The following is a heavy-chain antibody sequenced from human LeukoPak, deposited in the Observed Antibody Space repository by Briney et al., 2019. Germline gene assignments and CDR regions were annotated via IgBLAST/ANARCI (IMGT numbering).Heavy chain of an antibody. D-gene: IGHD1-26*01. V-gene: IGHV1-69*04. CDR3: ARDLLVGATIR. CDR2: IIPILGIV. Sequence: GASVKVSCKASGGTFSSYAISWVRQAPGQGLEWMGRIIPILGIVNYAQKFQGRVTITADKSTSTAYMELSSLRSEDTAVYYCARDLLVGATIRWGQGTLVTVSS. CDR1: GGTFSSYA. J-gene: IGHJ4*02.